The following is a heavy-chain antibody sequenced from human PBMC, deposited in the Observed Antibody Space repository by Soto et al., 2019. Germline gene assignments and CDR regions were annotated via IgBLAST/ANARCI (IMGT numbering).Heavy chain of an antibody. CDR2: IKQDGSEK. D-gene: IGHD3-3*01. Sequence: GGSLRLSCAASGFTFSSYWMSWVRQAPGKGLEWVANIKQDGSEKYYVDSVKGRFTISRDNAKNSLYLQMNSLRAEDTAVYYCAREDRITIFGVVTSSAFDIWGQGTMVTVSS. V-gene: IGHV3-7*01. J-gene: IGHJ3*02. CDR3: AREDRITIFGVVTSSAFDI. CDR1: GFTFSSYW.